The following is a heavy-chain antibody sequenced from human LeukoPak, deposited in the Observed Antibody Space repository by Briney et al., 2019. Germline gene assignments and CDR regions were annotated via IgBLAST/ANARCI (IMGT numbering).Heavy chain of an antibody. CDR3: ARDQFYAFDI. CDR2: ISRSSSTI. Sequence: PGGSLRLSCAGSGSTFSSYYMIWVRQAPGKGLEWVSYISRSSSTIYYADSVKGRFTISRDNAKNSLYLQMNSLRDEDTAVYYCARDQFYAFDIWGQGTMVTVSS. V-gene: IGHV3-48*02. CDR1: GSTFSSYY. J-gene: IGHJ3*02.